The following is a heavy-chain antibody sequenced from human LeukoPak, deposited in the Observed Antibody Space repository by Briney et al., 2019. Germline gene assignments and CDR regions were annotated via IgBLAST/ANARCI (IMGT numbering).Heavy chain of an antibody. CDR1: GFTFRSYW. V-gene: IGHV3-74*01. J-gene: IGHJ4*02. CDR2: INSDGSTT. Sequence: GGPLRLSCAASGFTFRSYWMHWVRHAPGKGLVWVSRINSDGSTTVYADSVKGRFTISRDNAKNTLYLQMNSLRAEDTAVYYCASQSNYAYSWGQGTLVTVSS. CDR3: ASQSNYAYS. D-gene: IGHD4-11*01.